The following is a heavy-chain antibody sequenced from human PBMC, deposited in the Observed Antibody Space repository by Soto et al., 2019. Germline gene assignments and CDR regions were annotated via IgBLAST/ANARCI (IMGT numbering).Heavy chain of an antibody. Sequence: PGGSLRLSCAASGFTFSSYAMSWVRQAPGKGLEWVSAISSSGSTTNYADSVKGRFTISRDNAKNTVYLQMNSLTAEDTAVYYCARVRQGFWYFDPWGRATLVTVSS. CDR2: ISSSGSTT. D-gene: IGHD2-15*01. V-gene: IGHV3-23*01. J-gene: IGHJ2*01. CDR3: ARVRQGFWYFDP. CDR1: GFTFSSYA.